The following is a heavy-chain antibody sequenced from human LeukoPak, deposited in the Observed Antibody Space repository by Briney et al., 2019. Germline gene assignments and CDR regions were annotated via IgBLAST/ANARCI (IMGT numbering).Heavy chain of an antibody. CDR2: VHSPGST. J-gene: IGHJ4*02. D-gene: IGHD1-1*01. CDR1: GGXITTDY. V-gene: IGHV4-59*12. Sequence: SETLSLTCTFSGGXITTDYWSWLRQPPGQRLEWIGYVHSPGSTNYNPSLKSRVTISMDTSKNQFSLQLTSVTAADTAVYYCASASNNYYFDFWGQGTLVTVSS. CDR3: ASASNNYYFDF.